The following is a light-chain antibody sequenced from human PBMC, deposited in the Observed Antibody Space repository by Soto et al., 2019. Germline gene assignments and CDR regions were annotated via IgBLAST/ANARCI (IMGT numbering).Light chain of an antibody. CDR1: SSNIGNNY. V-gene: IGLV1-51*01. Sequence: QSVLTQPPSVSAAPGQKVTISCSGSSSNIGNNYLSWYQQLPGTAPKLLIYDNNKRPSGIPDRFSGPKSGTSATLGITGLQTGDEADYYCGTWDSSLSAGQVFGGGTKLTVL. CDR2: DNN. CDR3: GTWDSSLSAGQV. J-gene: IGLJ2*01.